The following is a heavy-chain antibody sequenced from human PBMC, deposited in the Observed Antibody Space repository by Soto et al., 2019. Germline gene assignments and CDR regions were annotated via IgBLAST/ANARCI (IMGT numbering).Heavy chain of an antibody. CDR1: GGTFSSYA. Sequence: QVQVVQSGAEVKKPGSSVKVSCKASGGTFSSYAISWVRQAPGQGLEWMGGIIPIFGTANYAQKFQGRVTITADESTSTAYMELSSLRSEDTAVYFCAREGCSGGSCHSGYYYGMDVWGQGTTVTVSS. CDR2: IIPIFGTA. J-gene: IGHJ6*02. CDR3: AREGCSGGSCHSGYYYGMDV. D-gene: IGHD2-15*01. V-gene: IGHV1-69*12.